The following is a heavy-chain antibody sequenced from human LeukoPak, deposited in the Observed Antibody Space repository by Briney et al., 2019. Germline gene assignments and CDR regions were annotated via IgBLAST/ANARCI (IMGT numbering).Heavy chain of an antibody. CDR3: ASYPMYYYDSSGPKSEYFQH. Sequence: GASVTVSCKSSVYTFTSYYMHWVRQAPGQGLEWMGWINPNSGGTNYAQKFQGRVTMTRDTSISTAYMELSRLRSDDTAVYYCASYPMYYYDSSGPKSEYFQHWGQGTLVTVSS. J-gene: IGHJ1*01. CDR1: VYTFTSYY. D-gene: IGHD3-22*01. CDR2: INPNSGGT. V-gene: IGHV1-2*02.